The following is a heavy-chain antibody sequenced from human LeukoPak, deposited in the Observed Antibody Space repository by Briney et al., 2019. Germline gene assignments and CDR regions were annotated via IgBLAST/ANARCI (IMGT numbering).Heavy chain of an antibody. J-gene: IGHJ3*02. V-gene: IGHV3-23*01. CDR2: IGGDATTT. CDR3: AKGGGSWVDDAFDI. Sequence: GGSLRLSCTASGFTFRNYVMSWVRQAPGRGLAWVSVIGGDATTTYYADSVKGRFTISRDNSKNTVYLEANSLRPEDTAVYYCAKGGGSWVDDAFDIWGQGTMVTVSS. CDR1: GFTFRNYV. D-gene: IGHD1-26*01.